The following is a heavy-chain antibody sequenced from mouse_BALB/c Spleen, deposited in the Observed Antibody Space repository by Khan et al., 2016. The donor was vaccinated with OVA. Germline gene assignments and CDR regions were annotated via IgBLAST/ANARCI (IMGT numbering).Heavy chain of an antibody. Sequence: VQLQQSGPELVKPGASVKISCKASGYSFTGYFMNWVMQSHGKSLEWIGRINPHIGETFYNQKFRDKATLTVDESSSTAHMELRSLTSEDSAVYYCARSYCGDFDYWGQGTTLTVSA. CDR2: INPHIGET. CDR1: GYSFTGYF. CDR3: ARSYCGDFDY. V-gene: IGHV1-20*01. J-gene: IGHJ2*01. D-gene: IGHD1-1*02.